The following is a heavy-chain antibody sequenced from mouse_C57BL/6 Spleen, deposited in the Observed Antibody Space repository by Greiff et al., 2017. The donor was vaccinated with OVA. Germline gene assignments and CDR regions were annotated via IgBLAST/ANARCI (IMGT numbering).Heavy chain of an antibody. CDR2: IHPSGSDT. D-gene: IGHD2-2*01. V-gene: IGHV1-74*01. Sequence: VQLQQPGADLVKPGASVKLSCKASGYTFTSYWMTWVKQRPGQGLEWIGRIHPSGSDTNYNQKFKGKATLTVDKSSSTAYMQLSSLTSEDSAVEYCAINYGDDEGAWFAYWGQGTLVTVSA. CDR3: AINYGDDEGAWFAY. CDR1: GYTFTSYW. J-gene: IGHJ3*01.